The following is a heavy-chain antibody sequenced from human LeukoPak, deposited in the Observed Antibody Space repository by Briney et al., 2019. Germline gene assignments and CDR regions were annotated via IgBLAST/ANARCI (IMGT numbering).Heavy chain of an antibody. J-gene: IGHJ6*03. CDR2: FDPEDGET. CDR1: GYTLTELS. V-gene: IGHV1-24*01. D-gene: IGHD5-12*01. CDR3: ARTVGYGGKQWYYYYYMDV. Sequence: ASVKVSCKVSGYTLTELSMHWVRQAPGKGLEWMGGFDPEDGETIYAQKFQGRVTMTEDTSTDTAYMELSSLRSEDTAVYYCARTVGYGGKQWYYYYYMDVWGKGTTVTVSS.